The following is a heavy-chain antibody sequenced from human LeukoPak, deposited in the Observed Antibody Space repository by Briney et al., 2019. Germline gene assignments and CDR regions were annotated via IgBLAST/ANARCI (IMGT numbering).Heavy chain of an antibody. J-gene: IGHJ6*02. CDR1: GFTFSSYW. Sequence: GGSLRLSCAASGFTFSSYWMHWVRQTPGKGLVWVSVIYSGGSTYYADSVKGRFTISRDNSKNTLYLQMNSLRAEDTAVYYCARDSVPPPDIVVVPAAYGMDVWGQGTTVTVSS. CDR3: ARDSVPPPDIVVVPAAYGMDV. CDR2: IYSGGST. D-gene: IGHD2-2*01. V-gene: IGHV3-66*01.